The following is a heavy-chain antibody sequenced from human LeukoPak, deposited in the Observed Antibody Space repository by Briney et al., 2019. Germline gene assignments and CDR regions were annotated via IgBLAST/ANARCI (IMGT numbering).Heavy chain of an antibody. CDR2: INPNSGGT. J-gene: IGHJ5*02. V-gene: IGHV1-2*02. CDR1: GYTFTGYY. Sequence: GASVKVSCKASGYTFTGYYMHWVRQAPGQGLEWMGWINPNSGGTNYAQKFQGRVTMTRDTSISTAYMELSRLRSDDTAVYYCVREGAYYYDSRSVWFDPWGQGTLVTVSS. CDR3: VREGAYYYDSRSVWFDP. D-gene: IGHD3-22*01.